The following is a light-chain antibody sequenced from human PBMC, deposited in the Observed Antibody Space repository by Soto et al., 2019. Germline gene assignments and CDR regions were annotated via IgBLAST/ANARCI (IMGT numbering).Light chain of an antibody. Sequence: QSVLTQPRSVSGSPGQSVTISCTGTSTDVGGYNYVSWYQQHPGKVPKLMLYDVSKRPSGGPDRVSGSKSGNPASVAISGLQAADEDDYYWCSYAGRGTLYVFGTGTKVTVL. CDR2: DVS. CDR1: STDVGGYNY. J-gene: IGLJ1*01. CDR3: CSYAGRGTLYV. V-gene: IGLV2-11*01.